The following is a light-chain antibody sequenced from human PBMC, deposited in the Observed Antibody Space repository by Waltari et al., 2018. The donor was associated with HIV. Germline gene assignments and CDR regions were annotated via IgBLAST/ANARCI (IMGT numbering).Light chain of an antibody. CDR3: TSYAGRNTLV. V-gene: IGLV2-8*01. Sequence: QSALTQPPSASGSPGQSVTISCTGKTSDVGAYNYVSWYQQHPGKAPRLMRYEVFKRPSGFPDRFSGSKSGNTASLTVSGLQAEDEADYYCTSYAGRNTLVFGGGTKLTVL. CDR2: EVF. CDR1: TSDVGAYNY. J-gene: IGLJ2*01.